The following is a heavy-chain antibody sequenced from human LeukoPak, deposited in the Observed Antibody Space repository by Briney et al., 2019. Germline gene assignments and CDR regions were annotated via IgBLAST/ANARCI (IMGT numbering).Heavy chain of an antibody. CDR2: VSYDGSGK. D-gene: IGHD6-19*01. V-gene: IGHV3-33*08. CDR1: GFTFSTYG. CDR3: ARDHSSGWYSDYFDY. Sequence: GRSLRLSCEASGFTFSTYGMHWVRQAPGKGLEWVAGVSYDGSGKFYADSVKGRFTISRDNSKNTLYLQMNSLRAEDTAVYYCARDHSSGWYSDYFDYWGQGTLVTVSS. J-gene: IGHJ4*02.